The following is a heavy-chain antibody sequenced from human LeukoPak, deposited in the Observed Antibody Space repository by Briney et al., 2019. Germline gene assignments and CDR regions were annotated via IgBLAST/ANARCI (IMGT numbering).Heavy chain of an antibody. CDR2: IYYSGST. V-gene: IGHV4-30-4*01. Sequence: PSETLSLTCTVSGGSISSGDYYWSWIRQPPGKGLEWIGYIYYSGSTYYNPSLKSRVTISVDTSKNQFSLKLSSVTAADTAVYYCASCPRHRRRYFDLWGRGTLVTVSS. D-gene: IGHD2-21*01. CDR1: GGSISSGDYY. CDR3: ASCPRHRRRYFDL. J-gene: IGHJ2*01.